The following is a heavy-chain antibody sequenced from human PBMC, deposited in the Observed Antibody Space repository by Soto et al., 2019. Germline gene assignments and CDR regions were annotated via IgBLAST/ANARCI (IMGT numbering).Heavy chain of an antibody. V-gene: IGHV3-15*01. CDR3: TTEATQRFCDGGTCYTLQTKMHDS. D-gene: IGHD2-15*01. CDR2: IKSKIDGGTT. CDR1: GFSFTNAW. J-gene: IGHJ4*02. Sequence: EVQLVESGGGLVKPGGSLRLSCAASGFSFTNAWMSWVRQAPGKGLEWVGRIKSKIDGGTTDFSAPVKGRFTISRDDSKDTLFLQMSSLKTEDTAVYYCTTEATQRFCDGGTCYTLQTKMHDSWGQGTLVTVSS.